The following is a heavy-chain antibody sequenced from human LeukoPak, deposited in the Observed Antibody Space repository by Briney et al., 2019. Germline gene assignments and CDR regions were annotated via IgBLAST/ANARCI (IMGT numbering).Heavy chain of an antibody. V-gene: IGHV4-4*07. CDR3: AGSVAGTGHGWFDP. D-gene: IGHD6-19*01. J-gene: IGHJ5*02. CDR1: GRSISSYY. Sequence: SETLSLTCTVSGRSISSYYWSWIRQPAGKGLEWIGRIYTSGSTNYNPSLKSRVTMSVDTSKNQFSLKLSSVTAADTAVYYCAGSVAGTGHGWFDPWGQGTLVTVSS. CDR2: IYTSGST.